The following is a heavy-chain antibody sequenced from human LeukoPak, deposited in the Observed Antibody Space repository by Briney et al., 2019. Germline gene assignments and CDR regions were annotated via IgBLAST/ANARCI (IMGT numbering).Heavy chain of an antibody. J-gene: IGHJ3*02. V-gene: IGHV1-69*01. CDR3: ARVLVVVPAAIGGDAFDI. D-gene: IGHD2-2*01. Sequence: SVKVSCKASGGTFSSYAISWVRQAPGQGLEWMGGIIPIFGTANYAQKFQGRVTITADESTSTAYMELSSLRSEDTAVYYCARVLVVVPAAIGGDAFDIWGQGTMVTVSS. CDR2: IIPIFGTA. CDR1: GGTFSSYA.